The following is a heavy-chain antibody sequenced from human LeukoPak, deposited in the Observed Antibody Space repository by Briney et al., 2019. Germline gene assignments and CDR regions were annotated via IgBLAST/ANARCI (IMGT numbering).Heavy chain of an antibody. D-gene: IGHD3-3*01. CDR2: MNPNSGNT. CDR3: ASGIYDFWSGYYDYGMDV. J-gene: IGHJ6*02. CDR1: GYTFTSYD. V-gene: IGHV1-8*01. Sequence: ASVKVSCKASGYTFTSYDINWVRQATGQGLEWMGWMNPNSGNTGYAQKFQGRVTMTRNTSINTAYMELSSLRSEDTAVYYCASGIYDFWSGYYDYGMDVWGQGTTVTVSS.